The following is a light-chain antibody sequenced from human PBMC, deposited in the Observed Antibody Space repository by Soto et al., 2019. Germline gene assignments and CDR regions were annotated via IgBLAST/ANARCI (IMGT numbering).Light chain of an antibody. Sequence: DIQMTQSPSTLSASVGDRVTITCRASQSVTDWLDWYQQKPGKAPNLLIYDASRLQSGIPSRFSGSGSGTELTLTISSLQPDDFVTYYCQQYTTYPYTFGQGTKLWIK. CDR1: QSVTDW. V-gene: IGKV1-5*01. CDR2: DAS. J-gene: IGKJ2*01. CDR3: QQYTTYPYT.